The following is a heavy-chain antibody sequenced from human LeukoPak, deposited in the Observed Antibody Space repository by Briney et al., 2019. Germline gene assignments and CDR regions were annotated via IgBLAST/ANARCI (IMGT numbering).Heavy chain of an antibody. CDR1: GYTFTGYY. CDR2: INPNSGGT. CDR3: ARDSRYCSGGSCFFWFDP. V-gene: IGHV1-2*02. D-gene: IGHD2-15*01. J-gene: IGHJ5*02. Sequence: ASVKVSCKASGYTFTGYYMHWVRQAPGQGLEWMGWINPNSGGTNYAQKFQGRVTMTRDTSISTAYMELSRLRSDDTAVYYCARDSRYCSGGSCFFWFDPWGQGTRVTVSS.